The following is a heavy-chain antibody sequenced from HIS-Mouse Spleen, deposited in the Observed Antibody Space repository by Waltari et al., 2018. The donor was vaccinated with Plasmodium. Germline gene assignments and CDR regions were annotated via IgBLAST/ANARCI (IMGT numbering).Heavy chain of an antibody. V-gene: IGHV4-39*07. Sequence: QLQLQESRPGLVKPSETLSLTCTVPGGSLSRSRYYCGWIRQPPEKGLEWIGSIYYRGSTYYNPSLKSRVTISVDTSKNQFSLKLSSVTAADTAVYYCARDRITGTSYFDYWGQGTLVTVSS. CDR3: ARDRITGTSYFDY. J-gene: IGHJ4*02. CDR2: IYYRGST. CDR1: GGSLSRSRYY. D-gene: IGHD1-7*01.